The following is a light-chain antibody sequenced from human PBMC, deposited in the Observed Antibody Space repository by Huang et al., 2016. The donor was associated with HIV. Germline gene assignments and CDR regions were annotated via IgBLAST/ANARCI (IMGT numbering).Light chain of an antibody. Sequence: EIVMTQSPATLSVSPGERATLSCWASQSVSSNLAWYQLRPGQAPRLLIYGASTRAPGITARFSGRGSGTECTLTISSLQSEDFAVYYCHQYNDWPPGTFGQGTKVEIK. V-gene: IGKV3-15*01. J-gene: IGKJ1*01. CDR1: QSVSSN. CDR3: HQYNDWPPGT. CDR2: GAS.